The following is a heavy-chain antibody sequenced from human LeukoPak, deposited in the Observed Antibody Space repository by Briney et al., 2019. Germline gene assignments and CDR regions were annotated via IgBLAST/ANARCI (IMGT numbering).Heavy chain of an antibody. Sequence: PGGSLRLSCAASAFTVSNKYMTWVRQAPGKGLEWVSSISTSSSYIYYADSVKGRFTISRDNAKNSLNLQMNSLRVEDTAVYYCARDRDWNSGFDYWGQGTLVTVSS. CDR2: ISTSSSYI. J-gene: IGHJ4*02. CDR3: ARDRDWNSGFDY. CDR1: AFTVSNKY. V-gene: IGHV3-21*01. D-gene: IGHD1-7*01.